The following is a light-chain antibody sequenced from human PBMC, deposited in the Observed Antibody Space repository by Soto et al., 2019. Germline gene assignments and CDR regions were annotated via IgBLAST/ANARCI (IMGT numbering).Light chain of an antibody. Sequence: DIVMTQSPLSLPVTPGEPASISCRSSQSLLFSNGYNYLDWYLQKPGQSPQLLISLGSNRAPGVTDRFSGIGSGTDFTQKISRVEAEDVGVYYCMQGVQTPFTFGPGTKVDIK. CDR2: LGS. V-gene: IGKV2-28*01. J-gene: IGKJ3*01. CDR3: MQGVQTPFT. CDR1: QSLLFSNGYNY.